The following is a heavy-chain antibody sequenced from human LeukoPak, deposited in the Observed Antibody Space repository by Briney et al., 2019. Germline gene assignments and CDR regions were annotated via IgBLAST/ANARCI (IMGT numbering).Heavy chain of an antibody. Sequence: GGSLRLSCAASGFTFSSYGTNWVRQAPGKGLEWVSGISYSGGSTYYADSVKGRFTISRDNSKNTLYLQMNSLRAEDTAVYYCARDPPSVAGTFDSWGQGALVTAAS. CDR1: GFTFSSYG. J-gene: IGHJ4*02. CDR2: ISYSGGST. CDR3: ARDPPSVAGTFDS. D-gene: IGHD6-19*01. V-gene: IGHV3-23*01.